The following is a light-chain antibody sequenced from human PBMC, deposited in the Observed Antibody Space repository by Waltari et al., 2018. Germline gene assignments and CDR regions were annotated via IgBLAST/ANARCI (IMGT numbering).Light chain of an antibody. V-gene: IGKV4-1*01. Sequence: DIVMKQYRDHTAVSLGERATINCKSSQSVLYSSNNKNYLAWYQKKPGQPPKLLIHWASTRESGVPDRFSGSGSGTDFTLTISSLQAEDVAIYYCQQYYSTPYTFGQGTKLEIK. J-gene: IGKJ2*01. CDR1: QSVLYSSNNKNY. CDR2: WAS. CDR3: QQYYSTPYT.